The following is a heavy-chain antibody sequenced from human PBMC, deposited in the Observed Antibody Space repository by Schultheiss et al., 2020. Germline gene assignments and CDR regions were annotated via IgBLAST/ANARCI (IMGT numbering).Heavy chain of an antibody. CDR2: FYYSGST. J-gene: IGHJ5*02. Sequence: GSLRLSCTVSGDSISSSGYYWGWIRQPPGKGLEWIGSFYYSGSTYYNPSLKSRVTMSVDKSKNQFSLRLSSVTAADTAVYFCARAVSSPNHWFDPWGQGTLVTVSS. V-gene: IGHV4-39*02. D-gene: IGHD1-14*01. CDR1: GDSISSSGYY. CDR3: ARAVSSPNHWFDP.